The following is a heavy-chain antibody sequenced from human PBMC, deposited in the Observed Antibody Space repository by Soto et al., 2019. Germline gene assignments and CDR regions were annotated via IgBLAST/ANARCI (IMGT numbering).Heavy chain of an antibody. J-gene: IGHJ5*02. D-gene: IGHD3-10*01. Sequence: SETLSLTCAVSGGSISSGGYSWSWIRQPPGKGLEWIGYIYHSGSTYYNPSLKSRVTISVDRSKNQFSLKLSSVTAADTAVYYCARERRRVWFDTWGQGTLVTVSS. CDR3: ARERRRVWFDT. V-gene: IGHV4-30-2*01. CDR2: IYHSGST. CDR1: GGSISSGGYS.